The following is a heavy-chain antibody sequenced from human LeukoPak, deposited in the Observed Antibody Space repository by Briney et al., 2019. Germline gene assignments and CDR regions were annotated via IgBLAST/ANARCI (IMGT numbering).Heavy chain of an antibody. D-gene: IGHD6-13*01. CDR2: IIPILGIA. V-gene: IGHV1-69*04. Sequence: SVKVSCKASGGTFSSYAISWVRQAPGQGLEWMGRIIPILGIANYAQKFQGRVTITADKSTSTAYMELSSLRSEDTAVYYCARALTIAAAGTFWFDPWGQGTLVTVSS. CDR1: GGTFSSYA. CDR3: ARALTIAAAGTFWFDP. J-gene: IGHJ5*02.